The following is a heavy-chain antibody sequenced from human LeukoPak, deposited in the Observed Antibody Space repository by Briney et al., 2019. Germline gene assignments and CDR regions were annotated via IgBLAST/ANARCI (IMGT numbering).Heavy chain of an antibody. Sequence: ASVKVSCKASGYTFTSYYMHWVRQAPGQGLEWMGIINPSGGSTSYAQKFQGRVTMTRDMSTSTVYMELSSLRSEDTAVYYCTTYSSGWSGDCWGQGTLVTVSS. J-gene: IGHJ4*02. CDR2: INPSGGST. V-gene: IGHV1-46*03. D-gene: IGHD6-19*01. CDR1: GYTFTSYY. CDR3: TTYSSGWSGDC.